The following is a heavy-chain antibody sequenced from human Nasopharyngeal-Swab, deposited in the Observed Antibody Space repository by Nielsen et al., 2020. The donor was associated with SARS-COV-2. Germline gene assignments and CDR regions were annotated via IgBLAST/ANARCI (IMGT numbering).Heavy chain of an antibody. CDR1: GFTFSSYT. V-gene: IGHV3-9*01. Sequence: SLKISCAASGFTFSSYTMHWVRQAPGKGLEWVSGISWNSGSIGYADSVRGRFTISRDNAKNSLYLQMNSLRAEDTDLYYCARTREDFGVVRPDYYYYGMDVWGQGTTVTVSS. D-gene: IGHD3-3*01. J-gene: IGHJ6*02. CDR2: ISWNSGSI. CDR3: ARTREDFGVVRPDYYYYGMDV.